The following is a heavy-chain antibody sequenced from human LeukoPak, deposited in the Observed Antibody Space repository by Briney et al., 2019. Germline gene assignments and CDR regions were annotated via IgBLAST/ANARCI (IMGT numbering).Heavy chain of an antibody. CDR2: IYTSGTT. Sequence: SETLSLTCSISGDSISNYYLSWIRQPAGKGLEWIGRIYTSGTTNYSPSLKSRVTMSVDTSKNDFSLKLNSVTASDTAVYYCARGRKYTSGYRVTELGSGYSDYWGQGTLVTVSS. D-gene: IGHD5-18*01. CDR3: ARGRKYTSGYRVTELGSGYSDY. J-gene: IGHJ4*02. CDR1: GDSISNYY. V-gene: IGHV4-4*07.